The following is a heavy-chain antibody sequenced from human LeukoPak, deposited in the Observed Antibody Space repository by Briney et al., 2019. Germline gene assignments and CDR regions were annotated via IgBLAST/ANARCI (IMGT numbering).Heavy chain of an antibody. V-gene: IGHV3-48*04. CDR3: ARDRKSPYYDFWA. J-gene: IGHJ5*02. Sequence: GGSLRLSCAASGFTFSSYGMNWVRQAPGKGLEWVSYISSSSSTIYYADSVKGRFTISRDNAKNSLYLQMNSLRAEDTAVYYCARDRKSPYYDFWAWGQGTLVTVSS. D-gene: IGHD3-3*01. CDR1: GFTFSSYG. CDR2: ISSSSSTI.